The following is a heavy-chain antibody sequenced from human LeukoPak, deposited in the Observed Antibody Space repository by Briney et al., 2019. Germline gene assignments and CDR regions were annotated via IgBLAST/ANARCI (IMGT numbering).Heavy chain of an antibody. CDR3: ARDRSEGRLDY. CDR1: GGSISSYY. CDR2: IYTSGST. Sequence: SETLSLTCTVSGGSISSYYLSWIRQPAGKGLEWIGRIYTSGSTNYNPSLKSRVTMSVDTSKNQFSLKLSSVTAADPAVYYCARDRSEGRLDYWGQGTLVTVSS. J-gene: IGHJ4*02. D-gene: IGHD1-26*01. V-gene: IGHV4-4*07.